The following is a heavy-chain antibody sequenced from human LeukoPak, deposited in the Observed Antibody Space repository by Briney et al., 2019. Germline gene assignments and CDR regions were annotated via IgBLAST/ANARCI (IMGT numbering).Heavy chain of an antibody. Sequence: PSETLSLTCTVSGGSISSHYWTWIRQPPGKGLDWIGYIYSPGTTNYNPSLKSRVTISVDTSKNQFSLKLRSVTAADTAVYYCARGGVVKSLDYWGQGTLVTVSS. J-gene: IGHJ4*02. D-gene: IGHD3-16*02. CDR1: GGSISSHY. CDR2: IYSPGTT. V-gene: IGHV4-59*11. CDR3: ARGGVVKSLDY.